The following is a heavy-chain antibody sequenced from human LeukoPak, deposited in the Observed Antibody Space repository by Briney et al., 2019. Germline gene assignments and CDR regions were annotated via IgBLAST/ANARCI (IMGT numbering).Heavy chain of an antibody. CDR3: ARGRQQLVAYFDY. CDR1: GGTFSSYA. D-gene: IGHD6-13*01. V-gene: IGHV1-69*05. Sequence: ASVKVSCKASGGTFSSYAISWVRQAPGQGLEWMGGIIPIFGTANYAQKFQGRVTITTDESTSTAYMELSSLRSEDTVVYYCARGRQQLVAYFDYWGQGTLVTVSS. CDR2: IIPIFGTA. J-gene: IGHJ4*02.